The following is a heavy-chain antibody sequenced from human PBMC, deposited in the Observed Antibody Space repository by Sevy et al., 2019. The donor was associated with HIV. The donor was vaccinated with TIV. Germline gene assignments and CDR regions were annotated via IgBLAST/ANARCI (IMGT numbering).Heavy chain of an antibody. V-gene: IGHV3-7*01. Sequence: GGSLRLSCAASRFTFKTYWMSWVRQAPGKGLEWVGNIKEDGSAKYYADSVRGRFTISRDNAKNSLYLQMSSLRVEDTAVYYYACDSPGYGGYSYWGQGTLVTVSS. CDR2: IKEDGSAK. CDR1: RFTFKTYW. D-gene: IGHD1-26*01. J-gene: IGHJ4*01. CDR3: ACDSPGYGGYSY.